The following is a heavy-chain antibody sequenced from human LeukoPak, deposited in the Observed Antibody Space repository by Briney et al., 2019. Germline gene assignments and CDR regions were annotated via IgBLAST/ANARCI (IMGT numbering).Heavy chain of an antibody. V-gene: IGHV3-23*01. D-gene: IGHD5-24*01. CDR1: GFTFSSYA. J-gene: IGHJ4*02. CDR3: ARDLGRDRYFDS. Sequence: PGGSLRLSCAASGFTFSSYAMSWVRQAPGKGLEWVSVISGSGGSISYADSVKGRFTISRDNAKNSLYLQMNSLRAEDTAVYYCARDLGRDRYFDSWGQGTLVTVSS. CDR2: ISGSGGSI.